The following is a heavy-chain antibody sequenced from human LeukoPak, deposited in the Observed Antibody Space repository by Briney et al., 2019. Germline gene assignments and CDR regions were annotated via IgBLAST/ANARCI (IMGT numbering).Heavy chain of an antibody. CDR2: IYHSGST. CDR3: ARDEAIWFGEWRYFDY. V-gene: IGHV4-4*02. Sequence: SGTLSLTCAVSGGPISSSNWWSWVRQPPGKGLEWIGEIYHSGSTNYNPSLKSRVTISVDKSKNQFSLKLSSVTAADTAVYYCARDEAIWFGEWRYFDYWGQGTLVTVSS. J-gene: IGHJ4*02. CDR1: GGPISSSNW. D-gene: IGHD3-10*01.